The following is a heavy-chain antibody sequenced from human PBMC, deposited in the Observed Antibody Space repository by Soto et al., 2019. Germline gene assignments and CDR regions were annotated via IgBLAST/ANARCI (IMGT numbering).Heavy chain of an antibody. CDR1: GSTFSDYY. D-gene: IGHD6-13*01. CDR2: ISSSSSYT. Sequence: GGSLRLSCAASGSTFSDYYMSWIRQAPGKGLEWVSYISSSSSYTNYADSVKGRFTISRDNAKNSLYLQMNSLRAEDTAVYYCASIAAAGDNFDYWGQGTLVTVSS. CDR3: ASIAAAGDNFDY. V-gene: IGHV3-11*06. J-gene: IGHJ4*02.